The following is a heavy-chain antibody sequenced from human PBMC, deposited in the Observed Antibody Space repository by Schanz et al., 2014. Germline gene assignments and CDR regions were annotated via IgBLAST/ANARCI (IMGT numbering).Heavy chain of an antibody. D-gene: IGHD3-10*01. V-gene: IGHV3-7*03. CDR3: AKYRGYYRVSGSYRELEY. CDR2: IKQDESEK. J-gene: IGHJ4*02. CDR1: GFTFSSYD. Sequence: VQLVESGGGVVQPGRSLRLSCVASGFTFSSYDVFWVRQAPGKGLEWVANIKQDESEKYYVDSVKGRFTISRDNAKNSLFLHMNSLRAEDTAVYYCAKYRGYYRVSGSYRELEYWGQGTLVTVSS.